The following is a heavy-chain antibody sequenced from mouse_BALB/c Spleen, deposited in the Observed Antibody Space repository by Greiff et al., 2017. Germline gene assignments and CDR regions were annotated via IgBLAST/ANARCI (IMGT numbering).Heavy chain of an antibody. CDR1: GYTFTSYY. J-gene: IGHJ4*01. CDR2: INPSNGGT. Sequence: QVQLLQSGAELVKPGASVKLSCKASGYTFTSYYMYWVKQRPGQRLEWIGEINPSNGGTNFNEKFKSKATLTVDKSSSTAYMQLSSLTSEDSAVYYCTKNTRGYAMDYWGQGTSVTVSS. V-gene: IGHV1S16*01. CDR3: TKNTRGYAMDY.